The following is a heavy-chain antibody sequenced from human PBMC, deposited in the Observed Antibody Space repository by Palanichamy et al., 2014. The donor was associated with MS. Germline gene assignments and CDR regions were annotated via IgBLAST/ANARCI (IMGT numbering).Heavy chain of an antibody. CDR3: AKEKGHALPFDY. CDR2: ISYDGGNT. CDR1: GISPFNNVWA. D-gene: IGHD1-26*01. Sequence: EVQLLESGGGLVQPGGSLRLSCAASGISPFNNVWAWNWGPPGSRKGLQWVSAISYDGGNTYYADSVKGRFTISRDNSKTTLYLQMNSLRAEDTALYYCAKEKGHALPFDYWGQGTLVTVSS. J-gene: IGHJ4*02. V-gene: IGHV3-23*01.